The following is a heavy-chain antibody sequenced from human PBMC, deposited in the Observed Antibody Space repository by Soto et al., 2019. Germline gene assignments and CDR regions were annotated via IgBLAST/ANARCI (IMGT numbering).Heavy chain of an antibody. J-gene: IGHJ4*02. Sequence: QLQLQESGPGLVKPSETLSLTCTVSGGSISSSSYYWGWIRQPPGKGLEWIGSIYYSGSTYYNPSLKSRVTISVDTSKNQFSLKLSSVTAADTAVYYCASILSGSCLFDYWGQGTLVTVSS. CDR1: GGSISSSSYY. V-gene: IGHV4-39*01. D-gene: IGHD1-26*01. CDR3: ASILSGSCLFDY. CDR2: IYYSGST.